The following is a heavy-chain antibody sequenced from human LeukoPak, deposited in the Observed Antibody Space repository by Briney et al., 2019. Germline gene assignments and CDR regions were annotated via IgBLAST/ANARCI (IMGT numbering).Heavy chain of an antibody. D-gene: IGHD6-13*01. J-gene: IGHJ3*02. CDR3: TRAGRAGSRALDRGTYSSSWSKPHRPLGAFDI. V-gene: IGHV4-61*01. CDR2: IYYSGST. Sequence: SETLSLTCTVSGGSISSSSYYWSWIRQPPGKGLEWIGYIYYSGSTNYNPSLKSRVTISVDTSKNQFSLKLSSVTAADTAVYYCTRAGRAGSRALDRGTYSSSWSKPHRPLGAFDIWGQGTMVTVSS. CDR1: GGSISSSSYY.